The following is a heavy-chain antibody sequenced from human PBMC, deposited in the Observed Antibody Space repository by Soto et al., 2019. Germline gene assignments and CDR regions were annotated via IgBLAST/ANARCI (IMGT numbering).Heavy chain of an antibody. CDR3: PRDARVRPTWIGEFDY. CDR2: VRNKANDYTT. Sequence: GGYLRLSCAASGFSLGASALQWVRQAPGKGLEWIGRVRNKANDYTTEYADSVEGRFTVSRDDSKNLLYLQMNSLKIEDTAVYYCPRDARVRPTWIGEFDYWGQGVLVTVSS. D-gene: IGHD3-10*01. J-gene: IGHJ4*02. CDR1: GFSLGASA. V-gene: IGHV3-72*01.